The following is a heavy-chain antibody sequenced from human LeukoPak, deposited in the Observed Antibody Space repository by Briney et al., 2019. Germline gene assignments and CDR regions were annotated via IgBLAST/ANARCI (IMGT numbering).Heavy chain of an antibody. CDR2: IYYSGST. D-gene: IGHD5-24*01. V-gene: IGHV4-39*07. CDR3: ARVRDGYNPHFDY. CDR1: GGSISSSSYY. J-gene: IGHJ4*02. Sequence: SETLSLTCTVSGGSISSSSYYWGWIRQPPGKGLEWIGSIYYSGSTYYNPSLKSRVTISVDTSKNQFSLKLSSVTAADTAVYYCARVRDGYNPHFDYWGQGTLVTVSS.